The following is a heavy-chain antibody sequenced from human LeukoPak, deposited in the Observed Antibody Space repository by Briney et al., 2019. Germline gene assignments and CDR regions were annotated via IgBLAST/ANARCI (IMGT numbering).Heavy chain of an antibody. V-gene: IGHV4-39*01. Sequence: SETLSLTCTVSGGSISSSSFYWGWIRQPPGKGLEWIGNISYSGSTYYNPSLKSRVTISVDTSKNQFSLKLSSVTAADTAVYYCASISSSGYYYAYFQHWGQGTLVTVSS. CDR3: ASISSSGYYYAYFQH. CDR2: ISYSGST. J-gene: IGHJ1*01. CDR1: GGSISSSSFY. D-gene: IGHD3-22*01.